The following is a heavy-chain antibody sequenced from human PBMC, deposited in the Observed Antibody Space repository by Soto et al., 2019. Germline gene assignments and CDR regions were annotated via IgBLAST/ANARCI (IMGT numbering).Heavy chain of an antibody. V-gene: IGHV4-59*12. J-gene: IGHJ6*02. D-gene: IGHD6-13*01. Sequence: SETLSLNCTVCGGSISSYYWSWIRQPPGKGLEWIGYIYYSGSTNYNPSLKSRVTISVDTSKNQFSLKLSSVTAADTAVYYCARAAADASYYNGMYVRGQ. CDR3: ARAAADASYYNGMYV. CDR1: GGSISSYY. CDR2: IYYSGST.